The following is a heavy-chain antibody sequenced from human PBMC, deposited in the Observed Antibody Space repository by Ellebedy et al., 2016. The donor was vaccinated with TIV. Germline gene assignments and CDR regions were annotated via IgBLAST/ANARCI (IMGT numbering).Heavy chain of an antibody. CDR1: GYTFTSYY. D-gene: IGHD5-18*01. CDR2: INPSGGST. CDR3: ARGLYSYGYDY. Sequence: ASVKVSCKASGYTFTSYYMHWVRQAPGQGLKWMGIINPSGGSTSYAQKLQGRVTMTRDTSTSTVYMELSSLRSEDTAVYYCARGLYSYGYDYWGQGTLVTVSS. V-gene: IGHV1-46*04. J-gene: IGHJ4*02.